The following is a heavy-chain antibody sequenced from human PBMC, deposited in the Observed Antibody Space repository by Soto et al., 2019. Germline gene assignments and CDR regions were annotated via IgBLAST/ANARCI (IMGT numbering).Heavy chain of an antibody. J-gene: IGHJ4*02. D-gene: IGHD1-1*01. CDR2: IYYSGST. CDR1: GGSISSSSYY. V-gene: IGHV4-39*02. Sequence: DTLSLTCTVSGGSISSSSYYWGWIRQPPGKGLEWIGSIYYSGSTYYNPSLKSRVTISVDTSKNQFSLKLSSVTAADTAVYYCAREAGTLLSYYFDYWGQGTLVTVSS. CDR3: AREAGTLLSYYFDY.